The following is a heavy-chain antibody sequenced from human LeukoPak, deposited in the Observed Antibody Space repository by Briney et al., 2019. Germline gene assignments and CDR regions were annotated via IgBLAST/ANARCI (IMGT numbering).Heavy chain of an antibody. CDR2: IKQDGSEK. J-gene: IGHJ4*02. Sequence: PGGSLRLSCAASGFTFSSYWMSWVRQAPGKGLEWVANIKQDGSEKYYVDSVKGRFTISRDNAKNSLYLQMNSLRAEDTAVYYCARDSLRPMQYRGVWFDYWGQGTLVTVSS. CDR1: GFTFSSYW. V-gene: IGHV3-7*03. D-gene: IGHD3-10*01. CDR3: ARDSLRPMQYRGVWFDY.